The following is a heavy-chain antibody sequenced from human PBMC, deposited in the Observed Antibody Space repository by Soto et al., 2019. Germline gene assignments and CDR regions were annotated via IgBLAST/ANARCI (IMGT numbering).Heavy chain of an antibody. CDR3: ARESRYCSGGSCYFLPGIDY. Sequence: QVQLVQSGAEVKKPGSSVKVSCKASGGTFSSYAISWVRQAPGQGLEWMGGIIPIFGTANYAQKFQGRVTITADESTSTAYMGLSSLRSEDTAVYYCARESRYCSGGSCYFLPGIDYWGQGTLGTVSS. D-gene: IGHD2-15*01. CDR2: IIPIFGTA. V-gene: IGHV1-69*12. J-gene: IGHJ4*02. CDR1: GGTFSSYA.